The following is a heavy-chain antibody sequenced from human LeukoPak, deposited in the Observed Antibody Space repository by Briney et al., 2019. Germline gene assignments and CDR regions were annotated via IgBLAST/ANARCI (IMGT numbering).Heavy chain of an antibody. CDR3: ARSYGDSSGWHDY. J-gene: IGHJ4*02. CDR1: GGSISSYY. Sequence: PSETLSLTCTVSGGSISSYYWSWIRQPPGKGLEWIGYIFDSGSTSTSYNPSLKSRVTISVDMSKNQFSLKLSSVTAADTAVFFCARSYGDSSGWHDYWGQGTL. CDR2: IFDSGSTST. V-gene: IGHV4-59*08. D-gene: IGHD6-19*01.